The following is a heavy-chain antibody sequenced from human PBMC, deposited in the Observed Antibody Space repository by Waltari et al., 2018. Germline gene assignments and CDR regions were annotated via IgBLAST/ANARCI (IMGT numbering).Heavy chain of an antibody. D-gene: IGHD3-16*02. CDR2: INHGGST. V-gene: IGHV4-34*01. CDR1: GGSFSGYY. J-gene: IGHJ2*01. CDR3: ARGNYVWGSYRTYWYFDL. Sequence: QVQLQQWGAGLLKPSETLSLTCAVYGGSFSGYYWSWIRQPPGKGLEWIGEINHGGSTNYNPSLKSRVTISVDTSKNQFSLKLSSVTAADTAVYYCARGNYVWGSYRTYWYFDLWGRGTLVTVSS.